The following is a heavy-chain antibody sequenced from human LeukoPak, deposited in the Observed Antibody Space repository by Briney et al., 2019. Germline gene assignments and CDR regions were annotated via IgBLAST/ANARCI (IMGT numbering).Heavy chain of an antibody. Sequence: GGSLRLSCAASGFTVSINYMSWVRQAPGKGLEWVSVIYNVGSTYFADSVNGRVTIYRDNSKNTLYVQMNSLTAEDTAVYYCARDGGSYYFDYWGQGTLVTVSS. CDR3: ARDGGSYYFDY. J-gene: IGHJ4*02. CDR1: GFTVSINY. CDR2: IYNVGST. D-gene: IGHD1-26*01. V-gene: IGHV3-66*01.